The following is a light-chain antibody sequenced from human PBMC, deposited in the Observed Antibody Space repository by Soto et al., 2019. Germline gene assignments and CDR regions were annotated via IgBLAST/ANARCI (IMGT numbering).Light chain of an antibody. CDR1: QGVSSSS. V-gene: IGKV3-20*01. CDR2: GAS. J-gene: IGKJ1*01. CDR3: QYCGSSLWA. Sequence: IVLTQSPGTLSLSPGERATLSCRASQGVSSSSLVWYQQKPGQAPRLLIYGASSRAPGIPNRFSGSGSETDFTLTIDRLEPEDAAVYYYQYCGSSLWAFGQGTKVEIK.